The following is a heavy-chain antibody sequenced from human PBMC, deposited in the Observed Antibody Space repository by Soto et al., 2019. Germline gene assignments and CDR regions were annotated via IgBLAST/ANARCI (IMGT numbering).Heavy chain of an antibody. V-gene: IGHV1-18*04. J-gene: IGHJ6*02. Sequence: ASVKVSCKASGYTFTSYGISWVRQAPGQGLEWMGWISAYNGNTNYAQKLQGRVTMTTDTSTSTAYMELRSLRSDDTAVYYCARVDIVVVPAAICYGMDVWGQGTTVTVSS. CDR1: GYTFTSYG. CDR2: ISAYNGNT. CDR3: ARVDIVVVPAAICYGMDV. D-gene: IGHD2-2*03.